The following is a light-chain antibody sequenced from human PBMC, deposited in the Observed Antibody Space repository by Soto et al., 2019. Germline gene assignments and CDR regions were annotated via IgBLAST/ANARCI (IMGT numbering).Light chain of an antibody. V-gene: IGLV2-8*01. CDR2: EVS. CDR1: SSDVGGYNY. J-gene: IGLJ3*02. Sequence: QSVLTQPPSASGSPGQSVTISCTGTSSDVGGYNYVSWYQQHPGQAPKLMMYEVSKRPSGVPDRFSGSRSGNTASLTVSGLQAEDEADYYCSSYAGTNNLVFGGGTQLTVL. CDR3: SSYAGTNNLV.